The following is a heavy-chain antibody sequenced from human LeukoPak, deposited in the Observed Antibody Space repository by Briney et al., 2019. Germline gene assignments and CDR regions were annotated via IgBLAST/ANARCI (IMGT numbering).Heavy chain of an antibody. D-gene: IGHD3-22*01. V-gene: IGHV1-24*01. J-gene: IGHJ4*02. Sequence: ASVKVSCKVSGYTLTELSMHWVRQAPGKGLEWMGGFDPEDGETIYAQKFQGRVTMTEDTSTDTAYMELSSLRSEDTAVYYCATAPLNHYDSSGYYYYFDYWGQGTLVTVSS. CDR1: GYTLTELS. CDR3: ATAPLNHYDSSGYYYYFDY. CDR2: FDPEDGET.